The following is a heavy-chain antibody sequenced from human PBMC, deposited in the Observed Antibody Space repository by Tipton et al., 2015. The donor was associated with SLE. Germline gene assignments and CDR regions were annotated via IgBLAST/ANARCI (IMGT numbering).Heavy chain of an antibody. CDR3: AREAPTKRIEEQWLPPHTFDY. Sequence: QLVQSGAEVKKPGASVKVSCKASGYTFTSYYMHWVRQAPGQGLEWMGIINPSGGSTSYAQKFQGRVTMTRDTSTSTVYMELSSLRSEDTAVYYCAREAPTKRIEEQWLPPHTFDYWGQGTLVTVSS. D-gene: IGHD6-19*01. J-gene: IGHJ4*02. CDR2: INPSGGST. CDR1: GYTFTSYY. V-gene: IGHV1-46*01.